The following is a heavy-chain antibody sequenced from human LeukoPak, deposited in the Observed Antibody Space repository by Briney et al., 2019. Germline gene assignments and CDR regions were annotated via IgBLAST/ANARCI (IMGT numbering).Heavy chain of an antibody. J-gene: IGHJ5*02. CDR3: TTEGGATTWYNWFAP. CDR2: IKSKTDGGTT. V-gene: IGHV3-15*01. CDR1: GFTFSNAW. Sequence: GGSLRLSCAASGFTFSNAWMSWVRQAPGKGLEWIGRIKSKTDGGTTDYAAPVKGRFTISRDGSKNTLYLQMNSLKTEDTAVYYCTTEGGATTWYNWFAPWGQGTLVTVSS. D-gene: IGHD1-26*01.